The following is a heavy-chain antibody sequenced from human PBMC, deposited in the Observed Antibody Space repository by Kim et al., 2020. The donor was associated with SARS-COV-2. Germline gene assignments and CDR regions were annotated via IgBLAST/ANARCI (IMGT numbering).Heavy chain of an antibody. D-gene: IGHD6-13*01. V-gene: IGHV1-2*06. CDR3: ARVAIAALLGMDV. J-gene: IGHJ6*02. Sequence: ASVKVSCKASGYTFTGYYMHWVRQAPGQGLEWMGRINPNSGGTNYAQKFQGRVTMTRDTSISTAYMELSRLRSDDTAVYYCARVAIAALLGMDVWGQGTTVTVSS. CDR2: INPNSGGT. CDR1: GYTFTGYY.